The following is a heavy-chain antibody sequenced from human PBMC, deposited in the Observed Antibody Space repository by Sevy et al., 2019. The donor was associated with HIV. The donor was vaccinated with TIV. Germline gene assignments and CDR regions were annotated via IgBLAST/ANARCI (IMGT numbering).Heavy chain of an antibody. CDR3: ARGSDEKGYCSGGSCYLFDY. Sequence: SETLSLTCTVSGGSISSYYWNWIRQPPGKGLEWIGYIYYSGSTNYNPSLKSRVTISVDTSKNQFSLKLSSVTAADTAVYYCARGSDEKGYCSGGSCYLFDYWGQGTLVTVSS. D-gene: IGHD2-15*01. J-gene: IGHJ4*02. CDR2: IYYSGST. CDR1: GGSISSYY. V-gene: IGHV4-59*13.